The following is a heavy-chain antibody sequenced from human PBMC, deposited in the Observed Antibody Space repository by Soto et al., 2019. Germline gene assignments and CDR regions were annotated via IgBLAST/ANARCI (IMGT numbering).Heavy chain of an antibody. V-gene: IGHV4-39*01. CDR1: GGSVSSSGYY. CDR3: ATRNWFDP. Sequence: QLQLQESGPGLVKPSETLSLTCTVSGGSVSSSGYYWGWIRQPPGKGLEWIGTIYYSGSTYYNPSLKSRVTISVDTSKNQFSLKLSSVTAAATAVYYCATRNWFDPWGQGTLVTVSS. J-gene: IGHJ5*02. CDR2: IYYSGST.